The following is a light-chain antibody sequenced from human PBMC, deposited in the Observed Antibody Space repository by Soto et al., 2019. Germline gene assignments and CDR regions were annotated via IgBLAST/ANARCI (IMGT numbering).Light chain of an antibody. CDR3: ISYRGSDTSYV. CDR2: HDS. Sequence: SYELTQSPSVSVAPGQTARISCGGHNIETKSVHWYQQRSGQAPVLVVFHDSDRPSGIPERFSDSNSGHTATLTISGLQAEDEADYYCISYRGSDTSYVFGTGTKLTVL. J-gene: IGLJ1*01. V-gene: IGLV3-21*02. CDR1: NIETKS.